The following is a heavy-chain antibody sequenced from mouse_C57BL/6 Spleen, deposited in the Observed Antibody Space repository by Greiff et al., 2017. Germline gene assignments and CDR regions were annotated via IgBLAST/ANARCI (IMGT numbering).Heavy chain of an antibody. CDR2: INPGSGGT. CDR3: ARDGDYYYGSSYAMDY. D-gene: IGHD1-1*01. J-gene: IGHJ4*01. V-gene: IGHV1-54*01. CDR1: GYAFTNYL. Sequence: VQRVESGAELVRPGTSVKVSCKASGYAFTNYLIEWVKQRPGQGLEWIGVINPGSGGTNYNEKFKGKATLTADKSSSTAYMQLSSLTSEDSAVYFCARDGDYYYGSSYAMDYWGQGTSVTVSS.